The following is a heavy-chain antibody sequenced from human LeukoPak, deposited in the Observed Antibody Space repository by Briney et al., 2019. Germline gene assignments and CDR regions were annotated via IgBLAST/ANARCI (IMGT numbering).Heavy chain of an antibody. V-gene: IGHV5-51*01. CDR2: IYPGDSDT. Sequence: GESLKISGKGSGYSFTSYWIGWVRQMPGKGLEWMGIIYPGDSDTRYGPSFQGQVTISADKSISTAYLQWSSLKASDTAMYYCAIHCSGGSCSSGYFDYWGQGTLVTVSS. CDR1: GYSFTSYW. D-gene: IGHD2-15*01. CDR3: AIHCSGGSCSSGYFDY. J-gene: IGHJ4*02.